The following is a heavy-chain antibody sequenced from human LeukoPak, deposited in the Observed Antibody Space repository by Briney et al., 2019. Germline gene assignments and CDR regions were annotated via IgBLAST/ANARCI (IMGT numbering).Heavy chain of an antibody. V-gene: IGHV3-74*01. CDR1: GFIFRDYW. D-gene: IGHD3-3*01. Sequence: HPGGSLRLSCAASGFIFRDYWMLWVRQVPGKGLIWVSRIDRDGFPTLHADSVKGRFTVSRNNARNTLYLQMNNLRDEDSAVYYCAASRWSGALDFWGKGSLVTVSS. CDR2: IDRDGFPT. J-gene: IGHJ4*02. CDR3: AASRWSGALDF.